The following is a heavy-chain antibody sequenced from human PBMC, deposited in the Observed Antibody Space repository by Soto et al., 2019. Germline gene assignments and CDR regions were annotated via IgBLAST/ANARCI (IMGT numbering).Heavy chain of an antibody. V-gene: IGHV3-30-3*01. J-gene: IGHJ4*02. Sequence: QVQLVESGGGVVQPGRSLRLSCAASGFTFNSYAMNWVRQAAGKGLEWVAVISYDGSNKYYAESVKGRFTISRDNSKNTVYLQMNSLGVEDTAVYYWGRGNDYGGKKRVDYWGQGTLVTVSS. D-gene: IGHD4-17*01. CDR3: GRGNDYGGKKRVDY. CDR1: GFTFNSYA. CDR2: ISYDGSNK.